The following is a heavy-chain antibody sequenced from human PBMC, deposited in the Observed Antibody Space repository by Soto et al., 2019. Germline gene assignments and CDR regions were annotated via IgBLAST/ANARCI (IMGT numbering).Heavy chain of an antibody. J-gene: IGHJ6*03. V-gene: IGHV4-59*01. Sequence: SETLSLTCTVSGGSISSYYWSWIRQPPGKGLEWIGYIYYSGSTNYNPSLKSRFTISVDTSKNQFSLKLSSVTAADTAVYYCARGMEATTPRFYYYYMDVWGKGTTVTVSS. CDR3: ARGMEATTPRFYYYYMDV. CDR1: GGSISSYY. D-gene: IGHD5-12*01. CDR2: IYYSGST.